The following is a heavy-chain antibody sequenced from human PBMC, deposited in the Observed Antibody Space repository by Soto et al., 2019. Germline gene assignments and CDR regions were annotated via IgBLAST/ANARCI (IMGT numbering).Heavy chain of an antibody. J-gene: IGHJ5*02. CDR3: ARDSQHVWFDP. D-gene: IGHD6-13*01. CDR1: GYIFNNYG. CDR2: ISPYNENT. V-gene: IGHV1-18*01. Sequence: ASVKVSCKTSGYIFNNYGISWVRQAPGQGLESMGWISPYNENTNYAQKFQGRVTVTTDTSTSTAYMELRSLRSDDTAVYYCARDSQHVWFDPWGQGTPVTVS.